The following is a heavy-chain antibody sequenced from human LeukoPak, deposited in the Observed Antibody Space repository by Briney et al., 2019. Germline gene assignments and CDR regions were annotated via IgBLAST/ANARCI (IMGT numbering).Heavy chain of an antibody. CDR1: GFTFSSYG. CDR3: AKADYYDSSGAFDI. CDR2: IWYDGSNK. J-gene: IGHJ3*02. V-gene: IGHV3-33*06. Sequence: GRSLRLSCAASGFTFSSYGMPWVRQAPGKGLEWVAVIWYDGSNKYYADSVKGRFTISRDNSKNTLYLQMNSLRAEDTAVYYCAKADYYDSSGAFDIWGQGTMVTVSS. D-gene: IGHD3-22*01.